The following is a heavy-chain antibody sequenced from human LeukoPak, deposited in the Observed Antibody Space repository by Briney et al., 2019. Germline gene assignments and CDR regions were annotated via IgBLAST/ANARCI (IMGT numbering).Heavy chain of an antibody. CDR1: GGSISSYY. D-gene: IGHD2-15*01. J-gene: IGHJ3*02. CDR3: ATPALEHSDAFDI. CDR2: IYTSGST. V-gene: IGHV4-4*07. Sequence: SETLSLTCTVSGGSISSYYWSWVRQPAGKGLEWIGRIYTSGSTNYNPSLKSRVTISVDTSKNQFSLKLGSVTAADTAVYYCATPALEHSDAFDIWGQGTMVTVSS.